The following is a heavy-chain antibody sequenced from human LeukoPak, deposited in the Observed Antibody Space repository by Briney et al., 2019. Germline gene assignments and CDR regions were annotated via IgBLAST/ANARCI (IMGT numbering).Heavy chain of an antibody. CDR2: IYYTGST. J-gene: IGHJ4*02. CDR3: ARGGRGSTYDY. V-gene: IGHV4-59*01. D-gene: IGHD5-12*01. Sequence: SETLSLTCTVSGGSINGYYWSWIRQSPGKGLESLGYIYYTGSTNYNPSLKSRVTMSVDTSRNQFFLRLSSVTAADTAVYYCARGGRGSTYDYWGQGTLVTVSS. CDR1: GGSINGYY.